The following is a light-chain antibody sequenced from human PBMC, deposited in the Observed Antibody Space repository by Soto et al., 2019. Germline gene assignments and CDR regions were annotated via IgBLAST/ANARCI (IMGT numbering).Light chain of an antibody. J-gene: IGKJ3*01. V-gene: IGKV3-11*01. CDR2: DAS. CDR1: QSVSSY. CDR3: QQRSNWPLGIT. Sequence: IVLTQSPATLSLSPGERATLSCRASQSVSSYLAWYQQKPGQAPRLLIYDASNRATAIPARFSGSGSGTDFTRTISSLEPEDFAVYYCQQRSNWPLGITFGPGTKVDIK.